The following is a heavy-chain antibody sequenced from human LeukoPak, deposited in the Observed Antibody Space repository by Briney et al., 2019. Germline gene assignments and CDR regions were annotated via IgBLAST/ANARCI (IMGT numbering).Heavy chain of an antibody. D-gene: IGHD4-17*01. CDR1: GFTFSSYA. CDR2: ISGSGGST. V-gene: IGHV3-23*01. J-gene: IGHJ5*02. CDR3: ARFWGYGDETPNWFDP. Sequence: GGSLRLSCAASGFTFSSYAMSWVRQALGKGLEWVSAISGSGGSTYYADSVKGRFTISRDNSKNTLYLQMNSLRAEDTAVYYCARFWGYGDETPNWFDPWGQGTLVTVSS.